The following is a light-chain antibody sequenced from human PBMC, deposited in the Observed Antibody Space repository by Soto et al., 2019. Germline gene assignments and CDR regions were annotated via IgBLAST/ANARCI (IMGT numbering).Light chain of an antibody. V-gene: IGKV1-5*03. CDR1: QSIGSW. J-gene: IGKJ1*01. Sequence: DIQMTQSPSTLSASVGDRVTITCRASQSIGSWLAWYQQKPGKAPKVLIYKESSLGSGVLSRFGGSGSVTEFTLTISSLQPDDFATYYCQQYNTYPWPFGQGPQEEIK. CDR3: QQYNTYPWP. CDR2: KES.